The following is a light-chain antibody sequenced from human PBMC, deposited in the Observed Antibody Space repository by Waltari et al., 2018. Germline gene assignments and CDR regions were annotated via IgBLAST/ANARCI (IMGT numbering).Light chain of an antibody. J-gene: IGLJ1*01. CDR1: RNNVGNQG. V-gene: IGLV10-54*04. Sequence: QAGLTQPPSVSKNLRQTATLTCTGNRNNVGNQGAAWLQQHQGHPPKLLSDRNNNRPSGISERFSASRSGNTATLTITGLQPEDEAHYYCTAWDNNRSAYLFGTGTEVTVL. CDR3: TAWDNNRSAYL. CDR2: RNN.